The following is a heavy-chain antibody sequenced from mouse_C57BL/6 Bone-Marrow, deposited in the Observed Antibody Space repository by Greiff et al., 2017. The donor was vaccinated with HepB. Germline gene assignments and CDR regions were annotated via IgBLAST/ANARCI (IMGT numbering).Heavy chain of an antibody. CDR1: GFTFSDYG. CDR2: ISSGSSTI. Sequence: EVHLVESGGGLVKPGGSLKLSCAASGFTFSDYGMHWVRQAPEKGLEWVAYISSGSSTIYYADTVKGRFTISRDNAKNTLFLQMTSLRSEDTAMYYWARDGLDYYGSVMDYWGQGTSVTVSS. CDR3: ARDGLDYYGSVMDY. J-gene: IGHJ4*01. D-gene: IGHD1-1*01. V-gene: IGHV5-17*01.